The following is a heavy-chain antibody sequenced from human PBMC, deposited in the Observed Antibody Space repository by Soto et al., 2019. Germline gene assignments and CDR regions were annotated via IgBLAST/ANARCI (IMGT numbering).Heavy chain of an antibody. CDR3: ARPGAPTDTVVYDF. CDR1: GYSFANYW. Sequence: PGESLKISCKASGYSFANYWIGWVCQKPGKGREWMGVIYPGDSETTYSPSFEGQVIISVDRSRGTAFLEWSSLKASDTAMYYCARPGAPTDTVVYDFWGQGTQVTVSS. V-gene: IGHV5-51*01. CDR2: IYPGDSET. J-gene: IGHJ4*02. D-gene: IGHD5-18*01.